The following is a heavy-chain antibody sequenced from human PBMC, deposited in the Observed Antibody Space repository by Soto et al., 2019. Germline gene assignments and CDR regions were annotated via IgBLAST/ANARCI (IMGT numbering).Heavy chain of an antibody. CDR2: INHSGST. D-gene: IGHD1-7*01. CDR3: ARIRGMPTTYYDYMDV. Sequence: SETLSLTCAVYGGSFSGYYWSWIRQPPGKGLEWIGEINHSGSTNYNPSLKSRVTISVDTSKNQFSLKLSSVTAADTAVYYCARIRGMPTTYYDYMDVWGKGTTVTVSS. V-gene: IGHV4-34*01. CDR1: GGSFSGYY. J-gene: IGHJ6*03.